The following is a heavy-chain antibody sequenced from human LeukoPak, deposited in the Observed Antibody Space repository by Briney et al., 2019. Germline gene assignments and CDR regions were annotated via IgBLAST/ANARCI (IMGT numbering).Heavy chain of an antibody. CDR1: GGTFTIDA. J-gene: IGHJ3*02. D-gene: IGHD2-2*02. Sequence: ASVKVSSTASGGTFTIDAISWVRQAPGQGLERRGGIILIFGTANYAQKFQGRVTITTDESTSTAYMELSSLRSEDTAVYYCARGSLDTGYCSSTSCYRAAFDIWGQGTMVTVSS. CDR2: IILIFGTA. V-gene: IGHV1-69*05. CDR3: ARGSLDTGYCSSTSCYRAAFDI.